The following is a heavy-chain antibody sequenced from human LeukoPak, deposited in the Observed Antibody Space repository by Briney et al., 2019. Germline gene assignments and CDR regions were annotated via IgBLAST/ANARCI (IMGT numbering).Heavy chain of an antibody. CDR3: ARGTLTNYYDSSDYFDY. V-gene: IGHV1-2*02. Sequence: ASVKVSCKASGYTFSGYYMHWVRQAPGQGLEWMGWINPNSGGTNYAQKFQGRVTMTRDTSISTAYMELSRLRSEDTAVYYCARGTLTNYYDSSDYFDYWGQGTLVTVSS. CDR1: GYTFSGYY. J-gene: IGHJ4*02. CDR2: INPNSGGT. D-gene: IGHD3-22*01.